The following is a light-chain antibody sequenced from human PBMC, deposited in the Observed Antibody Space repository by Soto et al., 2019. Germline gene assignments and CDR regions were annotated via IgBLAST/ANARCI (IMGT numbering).Light chain of an antibody. CDR3: AAWDDSLNGYV. V-gene: IGLV1-44*01. CDR1: SSNIGSNT. Sequence: QAVVTQPPSASGTPGQRVTISCSGSSSNIGSNTVNWYQQLPGTAPKLLIYSNNQRPSGVPDRFSGSKSGTSASLAISGLQCEDEADYCCAAWDDSLNGYVFGTGTKLTVL. CDR2: SNN. J-gene: IGLJ1*01.